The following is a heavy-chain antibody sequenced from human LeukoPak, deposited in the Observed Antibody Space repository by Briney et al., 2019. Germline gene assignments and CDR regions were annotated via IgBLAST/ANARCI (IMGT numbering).Heavy chain of an antibody. CDR1: GGSFSGYY. J-gene: IGHJ4*02. D-gene: IGHD5-18*01. CDR2: INHSGST. Sequence: SETLSLTCAVYGGSFSGYYWSWIRQPPGKGLEWIGEINHSGSTNYNPSLKSRVTISVDTSKNQFSLKLSSVTAADTAVYYCARDFRVGYHYHYFDYWGQGTLVTVSS. V-gene: IGHV4-34*01. CDR3: ARDFRVGYHYHYFDY.